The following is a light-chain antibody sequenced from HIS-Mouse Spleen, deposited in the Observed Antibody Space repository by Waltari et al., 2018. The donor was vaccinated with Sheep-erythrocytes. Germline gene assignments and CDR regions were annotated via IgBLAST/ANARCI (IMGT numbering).Light chain of an antibody. CDR2: EGS. CDR1: SRDVGSYNL. CDR3: CSYTGSSTWV. V-gene: IGLV2-23*01. Sequence: QSALTQPASVSGSPGQSITISCTGTSRDVGSYNLVSWYQQHPGTAPKPMIYEGSKRPSGVSNRFSGSKSGNTASLTISGLQAEDEADYYCCSYTGSSTWVFGGGTKLTVL. J-gene: IGLJ3*02.